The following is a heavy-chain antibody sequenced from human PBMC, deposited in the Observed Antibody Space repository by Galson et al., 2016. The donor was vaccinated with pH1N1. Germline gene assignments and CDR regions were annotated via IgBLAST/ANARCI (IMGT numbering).Heavy chain of an antibody. CDR3: ARDGESVCGSYFNYYYYGMDV. CDR1: GYTLTSYG. J-gene: IGHJ6*02. V-gene: IGHV1-18*04. CDR2: ISVYNGNA. Sequence: SVKVSCKASGYTLTSYGISWVRQAPGQGLEWMGWISVYNGNANYAQKLQGRVTMTTDTSTSTAYMELRSLRSDDTAVYYCARDGESVCGSYFNYYYYGMDVWGQGTTVTVSS. D-gene: IGHD1-26*01.